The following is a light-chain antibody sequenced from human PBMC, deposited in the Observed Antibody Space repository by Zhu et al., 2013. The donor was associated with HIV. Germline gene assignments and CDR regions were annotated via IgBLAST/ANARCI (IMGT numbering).Light chain of an antibody. CDR2: GAS. CDR3: QQYNNWPEA. J-gene: IGKJ3*01. CDR1: QSVSSRH. Sequence: EIVLTQSPGTLSLSPGERATLSCRTSQSVSSRHIVWYQQKPGQAPRLLIYGASSRATGIPHRFSGSGSGTDFTLTISSLQSEDFAVYYCQQYNNWPEAFGPGTKVDIK. V-gene: IGKV3-20*01.